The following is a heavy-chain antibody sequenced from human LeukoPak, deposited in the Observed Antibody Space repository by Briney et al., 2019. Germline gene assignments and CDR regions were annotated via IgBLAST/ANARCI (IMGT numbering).Heavy chain of an antibody. CDR2: INHSGST. V-gene: IGHV4-34*01. Sequence: SDTLSLTCAVYGGSFSGYYWSWIRQPPGKGLEWIGEINHSGSTNYNPPLHIRDTISLDTSKNHLYLKLSSVTAADTAVYYCARMRSGSSPLYYYYYMDVWGKGTTVSVFS. D-gene: IGHD1-26*01. CDR1: GGSFSGYY. CDR3: ARMRSGSSPLYYYYYMDV. J-gene: IGHJ6*03.